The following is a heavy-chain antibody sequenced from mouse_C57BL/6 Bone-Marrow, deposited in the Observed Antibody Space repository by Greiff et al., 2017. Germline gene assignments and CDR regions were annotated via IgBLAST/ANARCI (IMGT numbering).Heavy chain of an antibody. CDR1: GYTFTSYW. D-gene: IGHD2-1*01. Sequence: QVQLQQPGAELVKPGASVKLSCKASGYTFTSYWMHWVKQRPGRGLEWIGRIDPNSGGTKYNKKFKSKATLTVDKPSSTAYMQLSSLTSEDSAVYYCARGDGNYPYYYAMDYWGQGTSVTVSS. CDR3: ARGDGNYPYYYAMDY. J-gene: IGHJ4*01. CDR2: IDPNSGGT. V-gene: IGHV1-72*01.